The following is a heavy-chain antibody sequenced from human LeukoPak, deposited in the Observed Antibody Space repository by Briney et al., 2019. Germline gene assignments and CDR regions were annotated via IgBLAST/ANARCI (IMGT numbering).Heavy chain of an antibody. D-gene: IGHD3-22*01. J-gene: IGHJ4*02. V-gene: IGHV1-69*06. CDR3: ARSSYYYDSSGYYFAY. CDR1: GGTFSSYA. CDR2: IIPIFGAA. Sequence: SVKVSCKASGGTFSSYAISWVRQAPGQGLEWMGGIIPIFGAANHAQKFQGRVTITADKSTSTAYMELSSLRSEDTAVYYCARSSYYYDSSGYYFAYWGQGTLVTVSS.